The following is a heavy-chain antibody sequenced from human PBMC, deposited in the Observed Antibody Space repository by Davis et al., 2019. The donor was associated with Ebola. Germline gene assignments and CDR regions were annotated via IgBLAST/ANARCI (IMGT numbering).Heavy chain of an antibody. J-gene: IGHJ4*02. V-gene: IGHV1-18*01. D-gene: IGHD2-15*01. Sequence: ASVKVSCKASGGTFSSYAISWVRQAPGQGLEWMGWITAHNGNTKYAQKLQGRVTMTTDTSTSTAYMELSSLRSEDTAVYYCARERPSGWSSLDYWGQGTLVTVSS. CDR3: ARERPSGWSSLDY. CDR1: GGTFSSYA. CDR2: ITAHNGNT.